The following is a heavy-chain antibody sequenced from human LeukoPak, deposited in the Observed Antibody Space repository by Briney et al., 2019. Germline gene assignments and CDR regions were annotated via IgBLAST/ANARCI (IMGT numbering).Heavy chain of an antibody. V-gene: IGHV4-59*01. CDR1: GGSISSYY. CDR3: ARDPGMINYYYMDV. D-gene: IGHD1-1*01. J-gene: IGHJ6*03. Sequence: SETLSLTCTVSGGSISSYYWSWIRQPPGKGLEWIGYIYYSGSTNYNPSLKSRVTISVDTSKNRFSLKLSSVTAADTAVYYCARDPGMINYYYMDVWGKGTTVTASS. CDR2: IYYSGST.